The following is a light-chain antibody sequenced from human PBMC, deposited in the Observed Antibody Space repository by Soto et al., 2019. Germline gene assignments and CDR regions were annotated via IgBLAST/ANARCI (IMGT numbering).Light chain of an antibody. CDR2: DVT. CDR3: SSFTSSMTNV. Sequence: QSVLTQPASVSGSPGQSITISCTGTSSDVGGYNSVSWYQQHPGKAPKLILYDVTDRPSGVSYRFSGSKSGNTASLTIPGLQAADEADYFCSSFTSSMTNVFGSGTRSPS. J-gene: IGLJ1*01. V-gene: IGLV2-14*01. CDR1: SSDVGGYNS.